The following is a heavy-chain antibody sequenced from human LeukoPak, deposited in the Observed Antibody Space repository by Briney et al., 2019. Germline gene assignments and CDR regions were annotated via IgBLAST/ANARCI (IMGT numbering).Heavy chain of an antibody. V-gene: IGHV3-11*05. CDR2: ISSSSSYT. D-gene: IGHD3-10*01. CDR3: AKDMWRFGELDYDY. Sequence: GGSLRLSCAASGFTFSDYYMSWIRQAPGKGLEWVSYISSSSSYTNYADSVKGRFTISRDNSKNSLYLQMNSLRTEDTALYYCAKDMWRFGELDYDYWGQGTLVTVSS. CDR1: GFTFSDYY. J-gene: IGHJ4*02.